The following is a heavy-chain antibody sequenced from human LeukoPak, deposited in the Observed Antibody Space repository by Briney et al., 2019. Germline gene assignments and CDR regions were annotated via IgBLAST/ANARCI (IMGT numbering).Heavy chain of an antibody. J-gene: IGHJ4*02. D-gene: IGHD5-18*01. CDR3: AKCPKPAMVDY. V-gene: IGHV3-23*01. CDR2: ISGSGGST. CDR1: GFTFSSYA. Sequence: GASLRLSCAASGFTFSSYAMSWVRQAPGKGLEWVSAISGSGGSTYYADSVKGRFTISRDNSQNTLYLQMNSLRAEDTAVYYCAKCPKPAMVDYWGQGTLVTVSS.